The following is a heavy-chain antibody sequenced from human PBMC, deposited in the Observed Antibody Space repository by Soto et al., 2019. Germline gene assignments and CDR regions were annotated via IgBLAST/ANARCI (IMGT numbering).Heavy chain of an antibody. CDR3: ARGFDYDFWSGYGYYYYYMDV. Sequence: ASVKVSCNVSGYTLTELSMHWVRQAPGKGLEWMGGFDPEDGETIYAQKFQGRVTMTEDTSTDTAYMELSSLRSEDTAVYYCARGFDYDFWSGYGYYYYYMDVWGKGTTVTVSS. CDR2: FDPEDGET. J-gene: IGHJ6*03. V-gene: IGHV1-24*01. CDR1: GYTLTELS. D-gene: IGHD3-3*01.